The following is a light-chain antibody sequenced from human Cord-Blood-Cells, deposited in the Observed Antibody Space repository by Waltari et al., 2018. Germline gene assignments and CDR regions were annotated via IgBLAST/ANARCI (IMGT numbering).Light chain of an antibody. Sequence: SALTQPASVSGSPGPSITISCTGTSSWVGGYHYPLWYQQHPGKAHKRMIYEVSTRPSGVSNRFSGSKSGNTASLTISGLQAEDEADYYCSSYTSSSTYVFGTGTKVTVL. CDR3: SSYTSSSTYV. J-gene: IGLJ1*01. CDR1: SSWVGGYHY. CDR2: EVS. V-gene: IGLV2-14*01.